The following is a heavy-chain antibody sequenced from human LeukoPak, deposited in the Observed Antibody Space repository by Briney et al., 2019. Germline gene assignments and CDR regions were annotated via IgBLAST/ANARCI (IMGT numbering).Heavy chain of an antibody. CDR2: ISYDGSNK. CDR1: GFTFSSYG. Sequence: GRSLRLSCAASGFTFSSYGMHCVREAPGKGLEWVAVISYDGSNKYYADCVNGRCTISRDNSKNTLYLQISSLRAENTAVYYCAKARGCSSNSCLVDYWGQGTLVTVSS. J-gene: IGHJ4*02. V-gene: IGHV3-30*18. CDR3: AKARGCSSNSCLVDY. D-gene: IGHD2-2*01.